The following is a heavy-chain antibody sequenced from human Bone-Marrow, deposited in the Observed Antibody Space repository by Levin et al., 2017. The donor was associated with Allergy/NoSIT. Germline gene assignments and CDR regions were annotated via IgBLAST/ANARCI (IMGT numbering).Heavy chain of an antibody. CDR1: GGSISGSY. CDR3: ARERGSPDWHLDL. Sequence: PGGSLRLSCTVSGGSISGSYWTWIRQSPGKGLEWIGYVYYTGSTNYNPSLKSRVTISIDTSKQFSLKMKSVTAADTAVYYCARERGSPDWHLDLWGRGTLITVSS. CDR2: VYYTGST. D-gene: IGHD3-10*01. V-gene: IGHV4-59*01. J-gene: IGHJ2*01.